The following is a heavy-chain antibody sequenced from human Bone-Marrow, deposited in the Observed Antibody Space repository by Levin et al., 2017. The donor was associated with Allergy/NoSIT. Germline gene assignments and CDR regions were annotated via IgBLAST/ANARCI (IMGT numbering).Heavy chain of an antibody. J-gene: IGHJ6*02. V-gene: IGHV3-48*02. CDR2: ISDSSSSI. D-gene: IGHD6-13*01. CDR1: GFTFSNSS. CDR3: ARDCPHLSYSSTWYYYYGMDV. Sequence: GGSLRLSCAASGFTFSNSSMNWVRQAPGKGLEWVSYISDSSSSIFYADSVKGRFTISRDNAKNSLFLPMNSLRDEDTAVYYCARDCPHLSYSSTWYYYYGMDVWGQGTTVTVSS.